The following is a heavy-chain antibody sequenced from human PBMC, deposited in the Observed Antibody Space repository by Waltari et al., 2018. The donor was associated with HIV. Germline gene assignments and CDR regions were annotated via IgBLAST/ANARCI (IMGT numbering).Heavy chain of an antibody. CDR3: ARNSSSWYLDLDY. J-gene: IGHJ4*02. CDR1: GFPFSSYS. CDR2: ISSSSSYI. D-gene: IGHD6-13*01. Sequence: EVQLVESGGGLVKPGGSLRLSCADSGFPFSSYSKNLVAQAPGKGLEWVSSISSSSSYIYYADSVKGRFTISRDNAKNSLYLQMNSLRAEDTAVYYCARNSSSWYLDLDYWGQGTLVTVSS. V-gene: IGHV3-21*01.